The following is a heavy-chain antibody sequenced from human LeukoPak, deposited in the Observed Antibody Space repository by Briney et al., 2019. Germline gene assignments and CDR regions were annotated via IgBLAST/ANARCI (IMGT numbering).Heavy chain of an antibody. CDR2: ISSSSSNI. D-gene: IGHD1-1*01. CDR1: GFTSSRYS. Sequence: GGSLRLSCTTSGFTSSRYSMNWVRQAPGKGLEWISYISSSSSNIQYADSVKGRFAISRDNARNSLYLQMNNLRAEDTAVYHCARGDGDDNWLIDYWGQGTLVTVSS. CDR3: ARGDGDDNWLIDY. J-gene: IGHJ4*02. V-gene: IGHV3-48*04.